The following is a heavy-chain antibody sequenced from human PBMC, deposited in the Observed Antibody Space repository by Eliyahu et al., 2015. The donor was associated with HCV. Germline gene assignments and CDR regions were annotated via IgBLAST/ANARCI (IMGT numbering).Heavy chain of an antibody. J-gene: IGHJ4*02. CDR1: GFSLTTXGMS. CDR3: ARVLGHYYDRSGYWDPLAY. D-gene: IGHD3-22*01. CDR2: IGWNDAT. Sequence: QVTLRESGPALVKPTQSLTLTCXFSGFSLTTXGMSVSWIRQPPGKALEWLARIGWNDATDYNTSLKTRLTISKDTSKNQVVLTMSNMHPVDTATYYCARVLGHYYDRSGYWDPLAYWGQGTLVTVSS. V-gene: IGHV2-70*15.